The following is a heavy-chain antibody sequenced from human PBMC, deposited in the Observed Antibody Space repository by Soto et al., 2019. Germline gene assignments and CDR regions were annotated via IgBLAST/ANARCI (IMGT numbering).Heavy chain of an antibody. CDR3: ARGEDDSRGYYKHYFDY. Sequence: SETLSLTCTVSGGSISSGGYYWSWIRQHPGKGLEWIGYIYYSGSTYYNPSLKSRVTISVDTSKNQFSLKLSSVTAADTAVYYCARGEDDSRGYYKHYFDYWGQGTLVTVSS. J-gene: IGHJ4*02. D-gene: IGHD3-22*01. CDR2: IYYSGST. V-gene: IGHV4-31*03. CDR1: GGSISSGGYY.